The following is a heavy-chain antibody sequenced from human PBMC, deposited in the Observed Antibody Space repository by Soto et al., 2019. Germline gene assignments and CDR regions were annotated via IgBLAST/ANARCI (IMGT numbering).Heavy chain of an antibody. CDR2: ISSSSQNI. CDR1: EFTFSTYA. V-gene: IGHV3-48*01. D-gene: IGHD3-10*01. Sequence: EVQLVESGGGLVQPGGSLRLSCAASEFTFSTYAMNWVRQAPGKGLEWVSYISSSSQNIRYAHSVKGRFPISRDNAKNSLYLQMNSLRAEDTAVYYCARDQSRGQVFYYYMGVWGKGTTVTVSS. J-gene: IGHJ6*03. CDR3: ARDQSRGQVFYYYMGV.